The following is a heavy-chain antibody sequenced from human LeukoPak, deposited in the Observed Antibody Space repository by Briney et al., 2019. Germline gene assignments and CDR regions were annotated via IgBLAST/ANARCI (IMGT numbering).Heavy chain of an antibody. CDR1: GYSLSSGYY. V-gene: IGHV4-38-2*02. Sequence: SETLSLICSVSGYSLSSGYYWGWIRQPPGKGLEWIGSMYHSGSTYYNPSLKSRVIISVDTSKNQFSLKLSSVTAADTAVYYCARVPGPNWFDPWGQGTLVTVSS. CDR3: ARVPGPNWFDP. CDR2: MYHSGST. J-gene: IGHJ5*02.